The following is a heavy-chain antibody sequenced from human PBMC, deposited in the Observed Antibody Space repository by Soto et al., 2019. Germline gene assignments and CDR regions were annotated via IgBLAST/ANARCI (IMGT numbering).Heavy chain of an antibody. CDR2: IYYSGST. J-gene: IGHJ5*02. CDR1: GGSISSSSYY. V-gene: IGHV4-39*01. D-gene: IGHD2-21*02. CDR3: ARQAHVVVVTAISWFDP. Sequence: QLQLQESGPGLVKPSETLSLTCTVSGGSISSSSYYWGWIRQPPGKGLEWIGSIYYSGSTYYNPSLTSRVTISRDTPKTQFSLKLRAVTAADTAVYYCARQAHVVVVTAISWFDPWGQGTLVTVSS.